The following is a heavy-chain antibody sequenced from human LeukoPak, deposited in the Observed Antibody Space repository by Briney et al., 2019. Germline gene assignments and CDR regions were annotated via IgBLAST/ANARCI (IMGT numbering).Heavy chain of an antibody. CDR2: IIPIFGTA. CDR3: ARELELRGFDP. J-gene: IGHJ5*02. Sequence: SVKVSFKAYGGTFSSYAISWVRQAPGQGLEWMGGIIPIFGTANYAQKFQGRVTITADESTSTAYMELSSLRSEDTAVYYCARELELRGFDPWGQGTLVTVSS. V-gene: IGHV1-69*13. CDR1: GGTFSSYA. D-gene: IGHD1-7*01.